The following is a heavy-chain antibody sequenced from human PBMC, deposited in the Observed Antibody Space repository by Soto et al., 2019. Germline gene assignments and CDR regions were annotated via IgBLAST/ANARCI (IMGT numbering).Heavy chain of an antibody. CDR2: INHSGST. CDR3: ARGGRTWFSY. D-gene: IGHD3-22*01. CDR1: GGSFSGYY. V-gene: IGHV4-34*01. J-gene: IGHJ4*02. Sequence: SETLSLTCAVSGGSFSGYYWSWIRQPPGKGLEWIGEINHSGSTNYNPSLKSRVTISVDTSKNQFSLKLSSVTAADTAVYYCARGGRTWFSYWGQGTLVTVSS.